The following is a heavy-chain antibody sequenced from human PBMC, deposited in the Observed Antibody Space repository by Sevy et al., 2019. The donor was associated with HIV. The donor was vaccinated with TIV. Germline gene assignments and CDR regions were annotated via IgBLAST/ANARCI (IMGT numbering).Heavy chain of an antibody. CDR3: ARGSVITFGGVIVIRVGAFDI. CDR1: GGTFSSYA. J-gene: IGHJ3*02. CDR2: IIPIFGTA. Sequence: ASVKDSCKASGGTFSSYAISWVRQAPGQGLEWMGGIIPIFGTANYAQKFQGRVTITADESTSTAYMELSSLRSEDTAVYYCARGSVITFGGVIVIRVGAFDIWGQGTMVTVSS. V-gene: IGHV1-69*13. D-gene: IGHD3-16*02.